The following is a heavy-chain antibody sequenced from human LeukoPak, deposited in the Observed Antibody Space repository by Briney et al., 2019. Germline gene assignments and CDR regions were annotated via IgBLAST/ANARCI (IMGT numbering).Heavy chain of an antibody. D-gene: IGHD6-25*01. CDR2: IDQDGGET. J-gene: IGHJ4*02. CDR3: ARDRVPYTSDGAVGYFFDY. CDR1: GFSFSIYE. Sequence: GGSLRLSCVGSGFSFSIYEMSWVRQAPGKGLEWVANIDQDGGETSYVDSVKGRFTTSRDNAKNSLFLQMNSLRAEDTAVYFCARDRVPYTSDGAVGYFFDYWGQGTLVTVSS. V-gene: IGHV3-7*01.